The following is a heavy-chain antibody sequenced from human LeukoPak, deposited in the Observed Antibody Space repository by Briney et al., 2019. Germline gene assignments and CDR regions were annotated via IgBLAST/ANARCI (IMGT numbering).Heavy chain of an antibody. CDR2: IYHSGST. CDR3: ARESGYSSSWYGTDYYYYYMDV. J-gene: IGHJ6*03. D-gene: IGHD6-13*01. V-gene: IGHV4-38-2*02. CDR1: GYSISSGYY. Sequence: PSETLSLTCTVSGYSISSGYYWGWIRQPPGKGLEWIGSIYHSGSTYYNPSLKSRVTISVDTSKNQFSLKLSSVTAADTAVYYCARESGYSSSWYGTDYYYYYMDVWGKGTTVTVSS.